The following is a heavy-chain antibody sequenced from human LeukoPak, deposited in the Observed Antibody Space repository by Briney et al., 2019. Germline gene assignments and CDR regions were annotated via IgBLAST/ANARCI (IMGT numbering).Heavy chain of an antibody. CDR3: ARGYNRKKRDNWFDP. Sequence: GESLKISCKGSGYSFTSYWIGWARQMPGKGLEWMGIIYPGDSDTRYSPSFQGQVTISADKSISTAYLQWSSLKASDTAMYYCARGYNRKKRDNWFDPWGQGTLVTVSS. J-gene: IGHJ5*02. D-gene: IGHD1-1*01. CDR1: GYSFTSYW. V-gene: IGHV5-51*01. CDR2: IYPGDSDT.